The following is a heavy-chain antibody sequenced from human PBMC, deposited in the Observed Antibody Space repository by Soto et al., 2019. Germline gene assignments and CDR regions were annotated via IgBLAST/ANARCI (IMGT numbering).Heavy chain of an antibody. CDR3: VKDNRLDFWSGYGGDFDY. Sequence: GGSLRLSCSTSGFTFSSYAMHWVRQAPGKGLEYVSAISSNGGSTYYADSVKGRFTISRDNSKNTLYLQMSSLRAEDTAVYYCVKDNRLDFWSGYGGDFDYWGQGTLVTVSS. CDR1: GFTFSSYA. CDR2: ISSNGGST. D-gene: IGHD3-3*01. V-gene: IGHV3-64D*08. J-gene: IGHJ4*02.